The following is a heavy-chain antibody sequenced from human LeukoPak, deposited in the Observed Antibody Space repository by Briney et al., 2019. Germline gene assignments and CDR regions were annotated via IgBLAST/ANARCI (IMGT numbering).Heavy chain of an antibody. V-gene: IGHV4-38-2*02. CDR1: GYSISSGYY. D-gene: IGHD1-26*01. Sequence: SETLSLTCIVSGYSISSGYYWGWIRQPPGKGLEWIGTIYRSGSTYSNPSLRGRVTISVDTSKNQFSLKLSSVTAADTAVYYCARTGAGYYYYYMDVWGKGTTVTVSS. CDR2: IYRSGST. CDR3: ARTGAGYYYYYMDV. J-gene: IGHJ6*03.